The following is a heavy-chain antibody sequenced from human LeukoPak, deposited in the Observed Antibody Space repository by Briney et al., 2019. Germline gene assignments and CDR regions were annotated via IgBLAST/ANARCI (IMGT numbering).Heavy chain of an antibody. Sequence: GGSLRLSCAASGFTVNKYGMHCVRQAPRKGLEWVSFIRFDGGNEYYAESVKGRFTVSRANSKNTLYRQMNMRRPQDSALYYCAKGDFRGYYGRDQFDFWGQGTLVTVSS. CDR1: GFTVNKYG. CDR3: AKGDFRGYYGRDQFDF. J-gene: IGHJ4*02. D-gene: IGHD4-17*01. CDR2: IRFDGGNE. V-gene: IGHV3-30*02.